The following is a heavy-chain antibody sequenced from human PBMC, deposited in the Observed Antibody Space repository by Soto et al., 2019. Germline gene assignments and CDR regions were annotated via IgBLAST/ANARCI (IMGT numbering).Heavy chain of an antibody. CDR1: GGSISGDYYH. D-gene: IGHD2-21*02. V-gene: IGHV4-30-4*08. J-gene: IGHJ6*02. CDR3: AREDDGGDRDYYGLDV. CDR2: VFHSGSV. Sequence: QVQLQQSGPGLVKPSQTLSLTCTVSGGSISGDYYHWTWIRQSPGKGLEWIGYVFHSGSVLYNPSLKSRLTISVETYKNQFSLRLSSVTAADTAVYFCAREDDGGDRDYYGLDVWGQGTTVTVSS.